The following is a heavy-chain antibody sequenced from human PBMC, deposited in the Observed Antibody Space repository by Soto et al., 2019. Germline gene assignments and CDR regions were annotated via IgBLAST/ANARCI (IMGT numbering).Heavy chain of an antibody. CDR2: IYYSGST. D-gene: IGHD3-3*01. CDR3: ARQITPLRFLEWLPWFDP. Sequence: SETLSLTCTVSGGSISSSSYYWGWIRQPPGKGLEWIGSIYYSGSTYYNPSLKSRVTISVDTSKNQFSLKLSSVTAADTAVYYCARQITPLRFLEWLPWFDPWAQGTLVTVSS. J-gene: IGHJ5*02. V-gene: IGHV4-39*01. CDR1: GGSISSSSYY.